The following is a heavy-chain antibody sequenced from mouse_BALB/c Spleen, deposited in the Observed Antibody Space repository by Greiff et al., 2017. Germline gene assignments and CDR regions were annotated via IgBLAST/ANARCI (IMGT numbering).Heavy chain of an antibody. CDR3: TRSITTWFAY. J-gene: IGHJ3*01. CDR1: GYTFTSYY. D-gene: IGHD2-4*01. Sequence: VQLQQPGAELVKPGASVKLSCKASGYTFTSYYMYWVKQRPGQGLEWIGGINPSNGGTNFNEKFKSKATLTVDKSSSTAYMQLSSLTSEDSAVYYCTRSITTWFAYWGQGTLVTVSA. CDR2: INPSNGGT. V-gene: IGHV1S81*02.